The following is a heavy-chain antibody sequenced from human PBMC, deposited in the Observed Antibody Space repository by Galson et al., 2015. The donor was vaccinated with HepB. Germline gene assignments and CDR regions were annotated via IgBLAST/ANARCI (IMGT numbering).Heavy chain of an antibody. CDR3: TRSNSTSWYGGFDY. Sequence: SLRLSCAASGFSFTYYWMNWVRQAPGKGLELVANIDQDGNAKNYVDSVKGRFTISRDNAKNSLNLQMNNLRADDTAIYFCTRSNSTSWYGGFDYWGLGTRVTVSS. D-gene: IGHD2-2*01. J-gene: IGHJ4*02. CDR2: IDQDGNAK. CDR1: GFSFTYYW. V-gene: IGHV3-7*03.